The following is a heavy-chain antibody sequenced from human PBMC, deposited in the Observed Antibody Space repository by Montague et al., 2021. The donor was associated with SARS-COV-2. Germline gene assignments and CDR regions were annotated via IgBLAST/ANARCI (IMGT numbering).Heavy chain of an antibody. CDR1: GDSISRYY. J-gene: IGHJ4*02. CDR3: ARHISATHTCFDS. Sequence: SETLSLTCTVSGDSISRYYWTWIRQPPGKGLEWIGYIYYSGSTNYNPSLKSRVTISVDTSKNQSSLKLSSVTAADTAVYYCARHISATHTCFDSWGQGTLVTVSS. D-gene: IGHD1-26*01. V-gene: IGHV4-59*08. CDR2: IYYSGST.